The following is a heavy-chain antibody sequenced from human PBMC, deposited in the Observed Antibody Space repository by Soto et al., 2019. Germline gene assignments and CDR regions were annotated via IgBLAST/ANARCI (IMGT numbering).Heavy chain of an antibody. J-gene: IGHJ4*02. CDR1: GYTFTNSL. D-gene: IGHD6-19*01. CDR2: INTAKGNT. V-gene: IGHV1-3*04. CDR3: AAGGPAVAAPGL. Sequence: QVQLVQSGAEVKKPGASVKISCKTSGYTFTNSLIHWVRQAPGQRLEWMGWINTAKGNTKYSQNFQGRVTITRDTSASAAYMGLSSLKYEATAVYCCAAGGPAVAAPGLWGQGTLVAVSS.